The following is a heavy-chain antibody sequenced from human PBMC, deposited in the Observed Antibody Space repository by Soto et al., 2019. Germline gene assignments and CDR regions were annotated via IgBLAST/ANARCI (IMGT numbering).Heavy chain of an antibody. D-gene: IGHD5-18*01. CDR1: GGTFSSYA. CDR3: AVYVDTAMDRNYYYYYGMDV. Sequence: GASVKVSCKASGGTFSSYAISWVRQAPGQGLEWMGGIIPIFGTANYAQKFQGRVTITADESTSTAYMELSSLRSEDTAVYYCAVYVDTAMDRNYYYYYGMDVWGQGTTVTVS. CDR2: IIPIFGTA. J-gene: IGHJ6*02. V-gene: IGHV1-69*13.